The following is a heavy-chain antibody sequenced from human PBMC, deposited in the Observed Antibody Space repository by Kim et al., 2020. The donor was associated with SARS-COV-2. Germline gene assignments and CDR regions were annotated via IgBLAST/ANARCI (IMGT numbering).Heavy chain of an antibody. V-gene: IGHV4-31*03. CDR3: ARVEGITIFGVVIIGAFDI. Sequence: SETLSLTCTVYGGSISSGGYYWSWIRQHPGKGLEWIGYIYYSGSTYYNPSLKSRVTISVDTSKNQFSLKLSSVTAADTAVYYCARVEGITIFGVVIIGAFDIWGQGTMVTVSS. D-gene: IGHD3-3*01. CDR2: IYYSGST. CDR1: GGSISSGGYY. J-gene: IGHJ3*02.